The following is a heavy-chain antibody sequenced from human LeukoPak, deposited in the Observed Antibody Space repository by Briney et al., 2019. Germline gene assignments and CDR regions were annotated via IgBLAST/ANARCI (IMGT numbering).Heavy chain of an antibody. CDR3: GRAIWFGELLGIDY. CDR2: IYYSGST. V-gene: IGHV4-59*01. D-gene: IGHD3-10*01. CDR1: GGSISSYY. Sequence: SETLSLTCTVSGGSISSYYWSWIRQPPGKGLEWIGYIYYSGSTNYNPSLKSRVTISVDTSKNQFSLKLSSVTAADTAVYYCGRAIWFGELLGIDYWGQGTLVTVSS. J-gene: IGHJ4*02.